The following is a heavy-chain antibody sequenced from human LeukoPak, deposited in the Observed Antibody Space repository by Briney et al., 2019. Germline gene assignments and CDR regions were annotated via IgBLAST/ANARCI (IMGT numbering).Heavy chain of an antibody. CDR2: INPNSGGT. J-gene: IGHJ4*02. CDR3: ARALSPIRYCSGTSCSSFDS. Sequence: GASVKVSCKASGYTFTGYYMHWVRQAPGQGLEWMGWINPNSGGTNYAQNFQGGVTMTRDTSVSTAYMDLSSLRSDDTAVYFCARALSPIRYCSGTSCSSFDSWGQGTLVTVSS. V-gene: IGHV1-2*02. D-gene: IGHD2-2*01. CDR1: GYTFTGYY.